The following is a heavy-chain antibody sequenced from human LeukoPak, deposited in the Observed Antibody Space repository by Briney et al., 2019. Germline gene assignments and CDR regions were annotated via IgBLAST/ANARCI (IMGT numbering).Heavy chain of an antibody. CDR3: ARGGYYGSGNDFRFDP. V-gene: IGHV4-59*01. Sequence: SGPTLVKPSETLSLTCTVSGGSISSYYWSWIRQPPGKGLECIGYIHYTGSTNYNPSLKSRVTISVDTSKNQFSLKLSSVTAADTAIYYCARGGYYGSGNDFRFDPWGQGTLVTVSS. J-gene: IGHJ5*02. CDR2: IHYTGST. D-gene: IGHD3-10*01. CDR1: GGSISSYY.